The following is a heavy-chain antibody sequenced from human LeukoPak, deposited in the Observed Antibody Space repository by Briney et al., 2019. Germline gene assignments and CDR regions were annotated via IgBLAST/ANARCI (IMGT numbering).Heavy chain of an antibody. V-gene: IGHV4-39*01. Sequence: SETLSLTCTVSGGSIRSSYYYWGWIRQPPGKGLEWIGSIYDSGSTYYNPSLKSRVTISVDTSKNQYSLKLCSVTAADTAVYYCARQVPSSGYLWYFDYWGQGTLVTVSS. D-gene: IGHD3-22*01. CDR2: IYDSGST. CDR1: GGSIRSSYYY. J-gene: IGHJ4*02. CDR3: ARQVPSSGYLWYFDY.